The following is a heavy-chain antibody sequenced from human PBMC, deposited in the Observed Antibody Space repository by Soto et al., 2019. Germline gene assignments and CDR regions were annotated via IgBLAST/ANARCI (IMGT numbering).Heavy chain of an antibody. D-gene: IGHD3-3*01. CDR2: ISAYNGNT. Sequence: ASVKVSCKASGYTFTSYGISWVRQAPGQGLEWMGWISAYNGNTNYAQKLQGRVTMTTDTSTSTAYMELRSLRSDDTAVYYCARGPDTIFGVVIGQDYYYYMDVWGKGTTVTVSS. J-gene: IGHJ6*03. V-gene: IGHV1-18*01. CDR3: ARGPDTIFGVVIGQDYYYYMDV. CDR1: GYTFTSYG.